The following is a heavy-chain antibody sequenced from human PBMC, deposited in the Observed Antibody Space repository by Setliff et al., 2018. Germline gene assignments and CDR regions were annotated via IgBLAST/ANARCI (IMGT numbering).Heavy chain of an antibody. CDR2: IYYRGDT. D-gene: IGHD1-1*01. Sequence: SETLSLTCTVSGASINSGTYYWGWIRQPPGKGLEWIGRIYYRGDTYYNASLKSRLTLSVDTSKNQVSLNLRSVTAADTAVYYCARTGTYRYFDYWGQGTQVTVSS. V-gene: IGHV4-39*01. CDR1: GASINSGTYY. CDR3: ARTGTYRYFDY. J-gene: IGHJ4*02.